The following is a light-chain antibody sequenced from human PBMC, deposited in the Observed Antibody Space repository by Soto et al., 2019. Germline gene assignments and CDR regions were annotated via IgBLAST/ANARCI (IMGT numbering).Light chain of an antibody. CDR1: SSDVGGYNY. J-gene: IGLJ3*02. CDR2: DVT. Sequence: QSALTQPRSVSGSPGQSVTISCTGTSSDVGGYNYVSWYQQHPGKVPKLMIFDVTTRPSGVPDRFSGSKSGYTASLTISGLQAEDEADYYCCSYAGRYSWVFGGGTKVPVL. V-gene: IGLV2-11*01. CDR3: CSYAGRYSWV.